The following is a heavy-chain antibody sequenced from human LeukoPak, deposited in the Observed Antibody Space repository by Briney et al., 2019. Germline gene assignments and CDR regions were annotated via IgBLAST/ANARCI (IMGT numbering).Heavy chain of an antibody. J-gene: IGHJ4*02. CDR1: GFTYDDYA. CDR3: AKAWGGYYDSSGYDY. Sequence: GRSLRLSCAASGFTYDDYAMHWVRQAPGKGLEWVSGISWNSGSIGYADSVKGRFTISRDNAKNSLYLQMNSLRAEDTALYYCAKAWGGYYDSSGYDYWGQGTLVTVSS. V-gene: IGHV3-9*01. CDR2: ISWNSGSI. D-gene: IGHD3-22*01.